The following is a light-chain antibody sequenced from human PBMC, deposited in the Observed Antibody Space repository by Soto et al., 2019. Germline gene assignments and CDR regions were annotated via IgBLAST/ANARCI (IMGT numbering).Light chain of an antibody. CDR3: QTWGTGIRV. Sequence: QPVLTQSPSASASLGASVKLTCTLSSGHSSYAIAWPQQQPEKGPRYLMKLNNDGSHSKGDGLPDRFSGSSSGAERYLTISSLQSEDEADYYCQTWGTGIRVFGGGTKLTVL. CDR2: LNNDGSH. CDR1: SGHSSYA. V-gene: IGLV4-69*01. J-gene: IGLJ2*01.